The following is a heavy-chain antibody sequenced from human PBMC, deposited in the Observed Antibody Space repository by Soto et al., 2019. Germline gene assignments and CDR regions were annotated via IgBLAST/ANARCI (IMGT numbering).Heavy chain of an antibody. CDR2: ISYDGSNK. D-gene: IGHD3-22*01. CDR1: GFTFSSYG. J-gene: IGHJ4*02. CDR3: AKDRAKYYYDSSGYYADY. V-gene: IGHV3-30*18. Sequence: PGGSLRLSCAASGFTFSSYGMHWVRQAPGKGLEWVAVISYDGSNKYYADSVKGRFTNSRDNSKNTLYLKMNSLRVEDTAVYYCAKDRAKYYYDSSGYYADYWGQGT.